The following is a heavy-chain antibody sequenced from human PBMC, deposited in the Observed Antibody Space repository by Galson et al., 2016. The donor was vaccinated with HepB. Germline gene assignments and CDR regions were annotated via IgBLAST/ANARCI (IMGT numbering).Heavy chain of an antibody. CDR1: GFTLAGQG. CDR2: IVAGGNT. Sequence: SLRLSCAASGFTLAGQGMSWVRQAPGKGLEWVSDIVAGGNTYYADSVKGRFTISREISKNTLYLEVNSLRAEDTAIYYCGGHGGNSAWGQGTLVTVSS. D-gene: IGHD4-23*01. J-gene: IGHJ4*02. V-gene: IGHV3-23*01. CDR3: GGHGGNSA.